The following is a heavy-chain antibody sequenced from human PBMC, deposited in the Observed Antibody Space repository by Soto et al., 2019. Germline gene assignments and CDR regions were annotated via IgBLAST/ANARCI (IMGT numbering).Heavy chain of an antibody. D-gene: IGHD2-15*01. Sequence: PSETLSLTCTVSGGSISSSSYYWGWIRQPPGKGLEWIGSIYYSGSTYYNPSLKSRVTISVDTSKNQFSLKLSSVTAADTAVYYCARHTTPLRTVIVVPETFDYWGQGTLVTVSS. J-gene: IGHJ4*02. CDR2: IYYSGST. CDR1: GGSISSSSYY. V-gene: IGHV4-39*01. CDR3: ARHTTPLRTVIVVPETFDY.